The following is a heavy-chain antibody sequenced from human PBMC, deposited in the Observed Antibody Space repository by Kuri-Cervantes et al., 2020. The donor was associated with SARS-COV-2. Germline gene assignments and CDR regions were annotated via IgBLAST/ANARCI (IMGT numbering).Heavy chain of an antibody. D-gene: IGHD6-13*01. CDR2: INPYDGWT. CDR3: ARDEEAAEGWADFDY. Sequence: ASVKVSCKTSGYTFTSYYIHWVRQAPGQGLEWMGIINPYDGWTKYAQKFQGRVTVTSDTSTTTVYMEVTSLTSDDTAMYFCARDEEAAEGWADFDYWGQGTLVTVSS. CDR1: GYTFTSYY. V-gene: IGHV1-46*01. J-gene: IGHJ4*02.